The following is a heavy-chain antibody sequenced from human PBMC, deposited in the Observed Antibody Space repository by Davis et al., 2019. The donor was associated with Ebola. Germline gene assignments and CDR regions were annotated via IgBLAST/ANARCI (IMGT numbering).Heavy chain of an antibody. J-gene: IGHJ5*02. D-gene: IGHD3-3*01. CDR1: GYSISRGYY. CDR2: IYYSGIT. V-gene: IGHV4-38-2*02. Sequence: MPSETLSLTCTVSGYSISRGYYWGWIRQPPGKGLEWIGSIYYSGITYSNPSLKSRVTISVDTSKNQFSLKLRSVTAADTAVYYCARQGWSGYSLRHWLDPWGRGTLVTVSS. CDR3: ARQGWSGYSLRHWLDP.